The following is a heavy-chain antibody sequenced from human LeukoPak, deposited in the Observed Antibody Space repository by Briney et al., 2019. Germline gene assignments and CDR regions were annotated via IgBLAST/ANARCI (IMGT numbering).Heavy chain of an antibody. J-gene: IGHJ4*02. CDR2: IYSGGST. V-gene: IGHV3-53*01. CDR3: ARHENDFWSGYYDY. D-gene: IGHD3-3*01. CDR1: GFTFSSNY. Sequence: GGSLRLSCAASGFTFSSNYMSWVRQAPGKGLEWVSVIYSGGSTYYADSVKGRFTISRDNSKNTLYLQMNSLRAEDTAVYYCARHENDFWSGYYDYWGQGTLVTVSS.